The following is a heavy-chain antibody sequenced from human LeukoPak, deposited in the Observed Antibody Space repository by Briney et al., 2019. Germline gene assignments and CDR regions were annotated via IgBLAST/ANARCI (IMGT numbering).Heavy chain of an antibody. D-gene: IGHD2-15*01. CDR1: GFTFSSYS. CDR2: ISSSSSYI. Sequence: GGSLRLSCAASGFTFSSYSMNWVRQAPGKGLEWVSSISSSSSYIYYADSVKGRFTISRDNAKNSLYLQMNSLRAEDTAVYYCARDVGPADYYYYYMDVWGKGTTVTVSS. CDR3: ARDVGPADYYYYYMDV. J-gene: IGHJ6*03. V-gene: IGHV3-21*01.